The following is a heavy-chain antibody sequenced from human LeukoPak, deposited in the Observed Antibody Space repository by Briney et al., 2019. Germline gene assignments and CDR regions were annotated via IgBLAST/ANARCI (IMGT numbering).Heavy chain of an antibody. CDR3: AGPTYLRGGYCSTNS. V-gene: IGHV3-11*03. CDR1: GFTFSDYH. CDR2: ISSSSDYT. Sequence: PGGSLRLSCAASGFTFSDYHMSWIRQAPGKGLEWVSYISSSSDYTNYADSVKGRFTISRDNAKKSLYLQMDSLRAEDTAVYYCAGPTYLRGGYCSTNSWGQGTLVTVSS. J-gene: IGHJ4*02. D-gene: IGHD2-2*01.